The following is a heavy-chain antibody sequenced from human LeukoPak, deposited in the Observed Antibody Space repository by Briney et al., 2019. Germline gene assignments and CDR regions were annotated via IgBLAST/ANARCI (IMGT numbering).Heavy chain of an antibody. V-gene: IGHV4-4*02. CDR2: IYHSGST. J-gene: IGHJ4*02. Sequence: SETLSLTCAVSGSSISSSNWWSWVRQPPGKGLEWIGEIYHSGSTNYNPSLKSRVTISVDKSKNQFSLKLSSVTAADTAVYYCARVGLKWELEDYWGQGTLVTVSS. CDR3: ARVGLKWELEDY. D-gene: IGHD1-26*01. CDR1: GSSISSSNW.